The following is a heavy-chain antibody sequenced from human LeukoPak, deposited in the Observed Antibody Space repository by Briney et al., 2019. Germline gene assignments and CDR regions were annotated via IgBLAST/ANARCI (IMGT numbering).Heavy chain of an antibody. J-gene: IGHJ4*02. Sequence: ASVKVSCKASGYDFSRYDINWVRLAPGQGLEWMGWMNPNNGDTDYAQNFQGRITMTRDTSMSTAYMELSSLRSEDTALYYCARGRIRYDDYSSGWFVFFEFWGQGSLVTVSS. V-gene: IGHV1-8*01. CDR1: GYDFSRYD. CDR2: MNPNNGDT. CDR3: ARGRIRYDDYSSGWFVFFEF. D-gene: IGHD6-19*01.